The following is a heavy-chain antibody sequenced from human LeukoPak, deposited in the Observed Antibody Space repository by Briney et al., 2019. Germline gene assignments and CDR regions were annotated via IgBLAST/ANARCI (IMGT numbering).Heavy chain of an antibody. V-gene: IGHV1-69*05. CDR1: GGTFSSYA. J-gene: IGHJ5*02. Sequence: SVTVSCKASGGTFSSYAISWVRQAPGQGLEWMGGIIPIFSTANYAQKFQGRVTITTDESTSTAYMELSSLRSEDTAVYYCARWRKEMATSMFDPWGQGTLVTVSS. CDR3: ARWRKEMATSMFDP. CDR2: IIPIFSTA. D-gene: IGHD5-24*01.